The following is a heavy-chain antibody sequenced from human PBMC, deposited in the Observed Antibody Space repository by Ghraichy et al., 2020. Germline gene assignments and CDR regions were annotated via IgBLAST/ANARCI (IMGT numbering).Heavy chain of an antibody. D-gene: IGHD6-13*01. V-gene: IGHV3-20*01. CDR1: GFTFDDYG. Sequence: GGSLRLSCAASGFTFDDYGMSWVRQAPGKGLEWVSGINWNGGSTGYADSVKGRFTISRDNAKNSLYLQMNSLRAEDTALYHCARDRGSSSWSYRDPWGQGTLVTVSS. CDR3: ARDRGSSSWSYRDP. J-gene: IGHJ5*02. CDR2: INWNGGST.